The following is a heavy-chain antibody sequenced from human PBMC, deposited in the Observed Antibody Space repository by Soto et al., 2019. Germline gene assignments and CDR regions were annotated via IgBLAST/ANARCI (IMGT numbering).Heavy chain of an antibody. D-gene: IGHD1-1*01. V-gene: IGHV4-59*08. CDR1: GGSISSDY. J-gene: IGHJ4*02. Sequence: SETLSLTCTVSGGSISSDYWSWIRQPPGKGLEWIGYIYYSGSANYNPSLKSRVTMSVDTSKNQFSLQLSSVTAADTAVYYCARTGTTSYFDYWGQGTLVTVSS. CDR2: IYYSGSA. CDR3: ARTGTTSYFDY.